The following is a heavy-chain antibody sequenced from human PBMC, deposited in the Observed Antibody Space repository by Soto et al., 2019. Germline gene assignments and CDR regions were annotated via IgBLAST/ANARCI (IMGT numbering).Heavy chain of an antibody. V-gene: IGHV4-61*03. Sequence: SETLSLTCTVSGGSVSSGSYYWSWIRQPPGKGLEWIGYIYYSPSLKSRVTISVDTSKSHLSLKLSSVTAADTAVYYCAGQSYESRGYYCAYWGQGTLVTVSS. CDR3: AGQSYESRGYYCAY. CDR2: IYY. CDR1: GGSVSSGSYY. D-gene: IGHD3-22*01. J-gene: IGHJ4*02.